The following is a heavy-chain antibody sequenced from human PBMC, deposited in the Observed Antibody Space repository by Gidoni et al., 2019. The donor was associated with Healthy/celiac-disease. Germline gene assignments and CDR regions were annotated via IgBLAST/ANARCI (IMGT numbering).Heavy chain of an antibody. D-gene: IGHD2-21*02. Sequence: EVQLVESGGGLVKPGGSLRLSCAASGFTFSSYSMNWVRQAPGKGLEWVSSISSSSSYIYYADSVKGRFTISRDNAKNSLYLQMNSLRAEDTAVYYCAYCGGDCRHDAFDIWGQGTMVTVSS. CDR1: GFTFSSYS. CDR2: ISSSSSYI. CDR3: AYCGGDCRHDAFDI. J-gene: IGHJ3*02. V-gene: IGHV3-21*01.